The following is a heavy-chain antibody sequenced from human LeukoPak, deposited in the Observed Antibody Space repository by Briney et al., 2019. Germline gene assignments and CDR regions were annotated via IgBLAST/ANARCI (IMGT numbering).Heavy chain of an antibody. D-gene: IGHD3-22*01. V-gene: IGHV3-21*01. CDR3: ARGRYDSSGYYPIFDY. Sequence: PGGSLRLSCAASGFTFTTYSMNWVRQAPGKGLEWVSSISRSSNYIYYADSVKGRFTISRDNAKNSLYLQMNSLRAEDTAVYYCARGRYDSSGYYPIFDYWGQGTLVTVSS. CDR2: ISRSSNYI. CDR1: GFTFTTYS. J-gene: IGHJ4*02.